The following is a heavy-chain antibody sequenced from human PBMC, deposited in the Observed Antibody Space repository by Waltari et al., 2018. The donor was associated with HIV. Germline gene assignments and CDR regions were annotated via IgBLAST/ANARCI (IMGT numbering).Heavy chain of an antibody. CDR1: AGSISSSSYY. CDR3: ARRKDLDSSGPKWFDP. Sequence: QLQLQESGPGLVKPSETLSLTCTVSAGSISSSSYYWGWIRQPPGKGLEWIGSSYYSGSTYYNPSRKSRVTMSVDTSKNQFSLKLSSVTAADTAVYYCARRKDLDSSGPKWFDPWGQGTLVTVSS. CDR2: SYYSGST. D-gene: IGHD6-19*01. V-gene: IGHV4-39*01. J-gene: IGHJ5*02.